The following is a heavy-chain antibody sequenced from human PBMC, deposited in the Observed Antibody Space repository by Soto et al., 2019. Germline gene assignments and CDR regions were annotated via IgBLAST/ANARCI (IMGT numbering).Heavy chain of an antibody. CDR2: ISVYNGNT. D-gene: IGHD2-8*01. CDR1: GYTYNIYG. J-gene: IGHJ4*02. V-gene: IGHV1-18*01. CDR3: ARDGRNGGYFDY. Sequence: ASVTVSCKASGYTYNIYGSICVRQAPGQGLEWMGWISVYNGNTNYAQKVQGRVTMTTDTSTSTAYMELRSLRSDDTAVYYCARDGRNGGYFDYWGQGTVVTVSS.